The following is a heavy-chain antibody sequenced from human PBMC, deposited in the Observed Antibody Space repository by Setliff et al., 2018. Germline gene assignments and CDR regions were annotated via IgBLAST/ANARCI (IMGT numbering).Heavy chain of an antibody. CDR3: VKEERHTYALVYYYYYMDV. CDR1: GFSFSNFN. V-gene: IGHV3-30*02. D-gene: IGHD3-16*01. Sequence: HPGGSLRLSCAASGFTSGFSFSNFNMHWVRQAPGKGLEWVAVIWYGGSNKYYADSVKGRFTISRDNSRSMLYLQMSSLKPEDTAVYYCVKEERHTYALVYYYYYMDVWGRGTTVTVSS. J-gene: IGHJ6*03. CDR2: IWYGGSNK.